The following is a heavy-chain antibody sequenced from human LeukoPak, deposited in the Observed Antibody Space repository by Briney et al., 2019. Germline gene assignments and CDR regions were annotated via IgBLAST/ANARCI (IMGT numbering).Heavy chain of an antibody. CDR3: VKGVGPRAPNGRVFEY. D-gene: IGHD1-26*01. CDR1: GFTFSNYA. V-gene: IGHV3-23*01. J-gene: IGHJ4*02. CDR2: ITNDSDDT. Sequence: PGGSLRLSCAASGFTFSNYAMTWVRQAPGKGLDGVSIITNDSDDTKYADSVRGRFTISRDNSKNTLFLQMNTLRVDDTAVYYCVKGVGPRAPNGRVFEYWGQGALVTVSS.